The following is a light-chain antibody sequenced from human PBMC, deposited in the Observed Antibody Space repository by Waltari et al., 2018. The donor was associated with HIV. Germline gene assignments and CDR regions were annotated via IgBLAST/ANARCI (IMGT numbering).Light chain of an antibody. CDR2: EDN. V-gene: IGLV2-23*01. J-gene: IGLJ3*02. CDR1: SSDVGSYNV. CDR3: CSYTGITTWV. Sequence: QSALTQPASVSGSPGQSITISCTGTSSDVGSYNVVSWYQQHPGKAPKLMIYEDNKRPSGVSNRFSGDKSGNTASLTISGLQAEDEADYYCCSYTGITTWVFGGGTKLTVL.